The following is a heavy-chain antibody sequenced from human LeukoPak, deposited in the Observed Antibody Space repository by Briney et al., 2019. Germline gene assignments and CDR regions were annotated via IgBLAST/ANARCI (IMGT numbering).Heavy chain of an antibody. Sequence: SETLSLTCAVYGGSFSGYYWSWIRQPPGKGLEWIGEINHSGSTNYNASLKSRVTISVDTSKNQFSLRLSSVTAADTAVYYCARQGPPRYYYGSGSSNWFDPWGQGTPVTVSS. CDR2: INHSGST. CDR3: ARQGPPRYYYGSGSSNWFDP. D-gene: IGHD3-10*01. J-gene: IGHJ5*02. V-gene: IGHV4-34*01. CDR1: GGSFSGYY.